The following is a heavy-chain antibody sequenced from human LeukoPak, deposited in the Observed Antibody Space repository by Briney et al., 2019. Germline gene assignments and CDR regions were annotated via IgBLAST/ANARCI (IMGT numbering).Heavy chain of an antibody. CDR2: VKQDETEK. J-gene: IGHJ4*02. CDR3: VRGGAGSGSFDF. CDR1: RFMFSNYW. V-gene: IGHV3-7*01. D-gene: IGHD1-26*01. Sequence: GGSLRLSCAASRFMFSNYWMSWVRQAPGKGLEWVANVKQDETEKYYVDSVKGRFTVSRDNANNSLFLQMSYLGTEDTAVYYCVRGGAGSGSFDFWGQGTLVTVSS.